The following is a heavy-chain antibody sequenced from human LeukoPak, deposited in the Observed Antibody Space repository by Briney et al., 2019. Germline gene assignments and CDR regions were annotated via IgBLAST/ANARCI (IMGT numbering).Heavy chain of an antibody. CDR1: GFTFSRNW. CDR3: ARGIADLDY. Sequence: GGSLRLSCAASGFTFSRNWMLWVRQAPGKGLVWVSRINSDGSSTTYADSVKGRFTTSRGNTKNTLYLQMDSLRAEDTAVYYYARGIADLDYWGRGALVTVSS. D-gene: IGHD2-21*01. V-gene: IGHV3-74*01. CDR2: INSDGSST. J-gene: IGHJ4*02.